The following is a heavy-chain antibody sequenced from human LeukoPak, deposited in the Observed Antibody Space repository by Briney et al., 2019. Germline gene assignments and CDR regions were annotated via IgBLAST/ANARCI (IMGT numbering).Heavy chain of an antibody. CDR3: ARRTRDGYNSDY. CDR2: ISAYNGNT. J-gene: IGHJ4*02. D-gene: IGHD5-24*01. CDR1: GYTFTSYG. Sequence: ASVKVSCKASGYTFTSYGISWVRQAPGQGLEWTGWISAYNGNTNYAQKLQGRVTMTTDTSTSTAYMELRSLRSDDTAVYYCARRTRDGYNSDYWGQGTLVTVSS. V-gene: IGHV1-18*01.